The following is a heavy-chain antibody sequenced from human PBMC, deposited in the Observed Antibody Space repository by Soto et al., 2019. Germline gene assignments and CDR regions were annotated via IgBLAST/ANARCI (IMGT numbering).Heavy chain of an antibody. CDR1: RFTFSSYA. CDR2: ISHDGSEK. Sequence: QVQLVESGGGVVQPGKSLRLSCAASRFTFSSYAMDWVRKAPGKGLEWVAVISHDGSEKYYGDSVKGRFTISRDNPKNSLYRQRNSLIPEDTAGYYCAIASAYCYRYYYAMDVCGQGTAVTVSS. J-gene: IGHJ6*02. D-gene: IGHD2-2*01. V-gene: IGHV3-30-3*01. CDR3: AIASAYCYRYYYAMDV.